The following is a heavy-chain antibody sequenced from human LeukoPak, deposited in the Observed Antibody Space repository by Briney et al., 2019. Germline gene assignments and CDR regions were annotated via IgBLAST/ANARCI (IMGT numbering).Heavy chain of an antibody. D-gene: IGHD4-23*01. CDR2: ISSSSSYI. V-gene: IGHV3-21*01. CDR1: GFTFSSYS. Sequence: GGSLRLSCAASGFTFSSYSMNWVRQAPGKGLEWVSSISSSSSYIYYADSVKGRFTISRDNAKNSLSLQMNSLRAEDTAVYYCARDQTVVTSGVFDYWGQGTLVTVSS. J-gene: IGHJ4*02. CDR3: ARDQTVVTSGVFDY.